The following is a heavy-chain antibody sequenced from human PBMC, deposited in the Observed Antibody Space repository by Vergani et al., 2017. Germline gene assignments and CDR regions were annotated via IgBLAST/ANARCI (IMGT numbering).Heavy chain of an antibody. CDR3: ARDPSDSTYGGFDY. Sequence: VQLVESGGGVVQPGRSLRLSCAASGFTVSSNYMSWVRQAPGKGLEWVSVIYSGGSTYYADSVKGRFTISRDNSKNTLYLQMNSLRAEDTAVYYCARDPSDSTYGGFDYWGQGTLVTVSS. V-gene: IGHV3-66*01. J-gene: IGHJ4*02. CDR2: IYSGGST. D-gene: IGHD2-2*01. CDR1: GFTVSSNY.